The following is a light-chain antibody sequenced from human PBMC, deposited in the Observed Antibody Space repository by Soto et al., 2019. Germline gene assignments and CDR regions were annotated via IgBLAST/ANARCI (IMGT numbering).Light chain of an antibody. Sequence: QSVLTQPPSASGTPGQRVTISCSGSSSNIGRNTVNWYQHLPGTATKLLIYTNSQRPSGVPDRFSGSKSGTSASLPITGLQSEDEADYYCATWDVSLNGHFIFGGGTKLTVL. V-gene: IGLV1-44*01. CDR2: TNS. J-gene: IGLJ2*01. CDR3: ATWDVSLNGHFI. CDR1: SSNIGRNT.